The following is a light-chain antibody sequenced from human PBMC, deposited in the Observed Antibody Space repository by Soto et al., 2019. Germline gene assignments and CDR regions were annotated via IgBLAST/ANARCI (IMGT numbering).Light chain of an antibody. CDR2: GAS. CDR1: QSVTSNY. V-gene: IGKV3-20*01. Sequence: EIVLTQSPGTLSLSPGERGTLSCRASQSVTSNYLAWYQKKPGRAPRLLIYGASSRATGIPDRFSGSGSGTDFTLTISRLEPEDFPVYYCQQYDSSPFTFGPGTKVDIK. J-gene: IGKJ3*01. CDR3: QQYDSSPFT.